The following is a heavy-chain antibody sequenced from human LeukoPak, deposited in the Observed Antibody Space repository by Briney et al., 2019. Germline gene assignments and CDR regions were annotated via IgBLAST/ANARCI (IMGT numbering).Heavy chain of an antibody. CDR1: GFTVSSNY. D-gene: IGHD1-1*01. V-gene: IGHV3-66*01. Sequence: GGSLRLSCAASGFTVSSNYINWVRQAPGKGLEWVSVIYSDGTTYYTASVEGRFTISRDISKNTPYLQMNSLRVEDTAMYYCARDFMESGTRTGAFDIWGQGTTVTVSS. CDR2: IYSDGTT. J-gene: IGHJ3*02. CDR3: ARDFMESGTRTGAFDI.